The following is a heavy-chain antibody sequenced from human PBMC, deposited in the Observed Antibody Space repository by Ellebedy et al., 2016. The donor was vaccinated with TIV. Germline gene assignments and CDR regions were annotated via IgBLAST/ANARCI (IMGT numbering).Heavy chain of an antibody. Sequence: AASVKVSCKASGYTFTGYYMHWVRQAPGQGLEWMGWINPNSGGTNYAQKFQGWVTMTRDTSISTAYMELSRLRSDDTAAYYCARGKGQQWLVRGGYFDYWGQGTLVTVSS. CDR3: ARGKGQQWLVRGGYFDY. J-gene: IGHJ4*02. CDR2: INPNSGGT. V-gene: IGHV1-2*04. D-gene: IGHD6-19*01. CDR1: GYTFTGYY.